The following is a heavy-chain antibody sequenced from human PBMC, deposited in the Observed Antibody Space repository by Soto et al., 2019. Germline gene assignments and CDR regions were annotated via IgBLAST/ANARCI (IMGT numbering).Heavy chain of an antibody. J-gene: IGHJ4*02. CDR1: GGSISSYY. Sequence: PSETLSLTCTVSGGSISSYYWSWIRQPPGKGLEWIGYIYYSGSTNYNPSLKSRVTISVDTSKNQFPLKLSSVTAADTAVYYCGGSSYGDYVTFDYWGKGTLVTVSS. V-gene: IGHV4-59*08. D-gene: IGHD4-17*01. CDR2: IYYSGST. CDR3: GGSSYGDYVTFDY.